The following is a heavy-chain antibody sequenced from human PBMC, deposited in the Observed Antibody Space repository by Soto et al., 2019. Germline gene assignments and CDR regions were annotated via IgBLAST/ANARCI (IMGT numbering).Heavy chain of an antibody. J-gene: IGHJ3*02. Sequence: PGGSLRLSCAASGFTFSSYGMHWVRQAPGKGLEWVAVISYDGSNKYYADSVKGRFTISRDNSKNTLYLQMNSLRAEDTAVYYCAKDSGVVVINDAFDIWGQGTMVTVSS. CDR2: ISYDGSNK. D-gene: IGHD3-22*01. V-gene: IGHV3-30*18. CDR3: AKDSGVVVINDAFDI. CDR1: GFTFSSYG.